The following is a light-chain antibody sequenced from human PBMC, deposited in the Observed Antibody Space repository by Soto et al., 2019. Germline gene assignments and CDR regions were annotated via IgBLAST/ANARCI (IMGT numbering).Light chain of an antibody. V-gene: IGLV2-18*02. CDR3: YSFTSSNTYV. CDR1: SSDVGSYNR. CDR2: EVS. J-gene: IGLJ1*01. Sequence: LSQPPSVSGSPGQSVAISCTGTSSDVGSYNRVSWYQQAPGTAPKVMIYEVSNRPSGVPDRFSGSKSGNTASLTISGLQPEDEADYYCYSFTSSNTYVFGTGTKVTVL.